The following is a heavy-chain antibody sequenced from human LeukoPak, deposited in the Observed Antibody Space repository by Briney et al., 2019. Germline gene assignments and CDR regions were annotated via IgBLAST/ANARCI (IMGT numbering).Heavy chain of an antibody. V-gene: IGHV4-59*01. CDR2: IYQSGTS. J-gene: IGHJ4*02. D-gene: IGHD6-19*01. CDR3: AREGYASGWNDF. CDR1: GGAISSDY. Sequence: PSETLSLTCTVSGGAISSDYWSWVRQPPGKGLEWIGYIYQSGTSNYNPSLKSRVTISVDLSKNQFSLKLRSVTAADTAVYYCAREGYASGWNDFWGQGTLVTVSS.